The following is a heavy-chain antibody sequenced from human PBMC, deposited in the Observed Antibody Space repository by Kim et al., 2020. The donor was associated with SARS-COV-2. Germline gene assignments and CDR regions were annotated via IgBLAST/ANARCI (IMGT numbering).Heavy chain of an antibody. V-gene: IGHV3-23*01. D-gene: IGHD6-13*01. Sequence: YYADAVKGRFTISRDKSKNTLYLQMNSLRAEDTAVYYCAKDIAAAGTLDYWGQGTLVTVSS. CDR3: AKDIAAAGTLDY. J-gene: IGHJ4*02.